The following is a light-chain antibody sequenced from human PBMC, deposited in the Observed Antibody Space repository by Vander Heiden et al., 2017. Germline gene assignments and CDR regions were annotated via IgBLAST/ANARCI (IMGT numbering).Light chain of an antibody. CDR1: QSVSSY. CDR2: DAS. J-gene: IGKJ4*01. V-gene: IGKV3-11*01. CDR3: QRRSNWAPIT. Sequence: EIVLTQSPATLSLSPGERATLSCRASQSVSSYLAWYKQRPVQGLRLLIYDASNMDTVIPARFSGSGSRKDFTLTISSREPVNSALYYSQRRSNWAPITFGRGTKVEIK.